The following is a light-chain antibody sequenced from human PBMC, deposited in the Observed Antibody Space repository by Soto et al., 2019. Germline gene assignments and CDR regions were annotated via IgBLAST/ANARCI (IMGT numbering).Light chain of an antibody. CDR1: QDIGNS. J-gene: IGKJ5*01. CDR2: AAS. V-gene: IGKV1-33*01. CDR3: QQYGSLPIT. Sequence: DIQMTQSPSSLSGSVGHRVTITCQASQDIGNSVNWYQQKPGKAPKLLLAAASNLETGDPLRFSGSGSGKDFAFIISSLQHEDVATYFCQQYGSLPITFGQGTRLEIK.